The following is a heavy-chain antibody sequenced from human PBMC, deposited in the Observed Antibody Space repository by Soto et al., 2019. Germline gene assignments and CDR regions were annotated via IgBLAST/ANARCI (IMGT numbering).Heavy chain of an antibody. J-gene: IGHJ4*02. D-gene: IGHD3-22*01. CDR2: ISGSGGST. CDR1: GFTFSSYA. CDR3: AKGYDSSGYLSYFYY. Sequence: GGSLRLSCAASGFTFSSYAMSWVRQAPGKGLEWASAISGSGGSTYYADSVKGRFTISRDNSKNTLYLQMNSLRAEDTAVYYCAKGYDSSGYLSYFYYWGQGTLVTVSA. V-gene: IGHV3-23*01.